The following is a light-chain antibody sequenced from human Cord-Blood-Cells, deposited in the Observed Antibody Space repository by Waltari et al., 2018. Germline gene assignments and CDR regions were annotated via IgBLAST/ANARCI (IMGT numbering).Light chain of an antibody. J-gene: IGKJ2*01. CDR1: QSVSSY. V-gene: IGKV3-11*01. Sequence: EIVLTQSPATLSLSPGEKAPLPCRASQSVSSYLAWYQQKPGQAPRLLIYDASNRATGIPARFSGSGSGTDFTLTISSLEPEDFAVYYCQQRSNLPLYTFGQGTKLEIK. CDR2: DAS. CDR3: QQRSNLPLYT.